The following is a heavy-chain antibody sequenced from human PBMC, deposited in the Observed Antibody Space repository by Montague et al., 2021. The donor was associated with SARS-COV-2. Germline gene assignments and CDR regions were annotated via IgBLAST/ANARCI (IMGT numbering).Heavy chain of an antibody. Sequence: CAISGDSVSSNSAAWNCIRQSPSSGLEGLGTKYYRSKWYNDYAVSVKSRITINPDTSKNQFSLQLNSVTPEDTAVYYCARGGWGAPGTGRLFDYWGQGTLVTVSS. CDR3: ARGGWGAPGTGRLFDY. CDR2: KYYRSKWYN. CDR1: GDSVSSNSAA. V-gene: IGHV6-1*01. D-gene: IGHD3-10*01. J-gene: IGHJ4*02.